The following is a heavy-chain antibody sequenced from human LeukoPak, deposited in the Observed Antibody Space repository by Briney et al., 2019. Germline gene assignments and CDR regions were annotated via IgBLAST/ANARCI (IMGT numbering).Heavy chain of an antibody. D-gene: IGHD1-26*01. J-gene: IGHJ6*03. CDR1: GYTFTSYD. CDR3: ARGLGSYYYYYYMDV. CDR2: MNPNSGNT. Sequence: ASVKVSCKASGYTFTSYDINWVRQAPGQGLEWMGWMNPNSGNTGYAQKFQGRVTMTRNTSISTAYMELSSLRSEDTAVYYCARGLGSYYYYYYMDVWGKGTTVTVSS. V-gene: IGHV1-8*01.